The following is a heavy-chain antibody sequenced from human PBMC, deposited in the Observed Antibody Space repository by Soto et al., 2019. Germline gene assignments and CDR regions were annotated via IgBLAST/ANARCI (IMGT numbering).Heavy chain of an antibody. Sequence: QVQLVESGGGVVQPGRSLRLSCAASGFPFSSYGMHWVRQAPGKGLEWVAHISYDGSNKHYTDSVKGRFTISRDNSKNRLYLQMSSLRAEDTAVYYCAGGQYYVDYCGQGPRVSVSS. D-gene: IGHD2-15*01. CDR2: ISYDGSNK. J-gene: IGHJ4*02. CDR1: GFPFSSYG. V-gene: IGHV3-30*03. CDR3: AGGQYYVDY.